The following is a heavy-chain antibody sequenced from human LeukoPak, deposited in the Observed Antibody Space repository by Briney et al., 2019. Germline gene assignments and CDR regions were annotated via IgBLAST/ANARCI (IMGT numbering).Heavy chain of an antibody. CDR3: AKRGNPAVGHHYLDV. J-gene: IGHJ6*03. Sequence: GGSLRLSCAASGFTFSYYDMSWFRQAPGQGLEGFASITLSGGSTFYADSVKGRFTISRDNSKYTLYLQMNSLSAEDTAVYYCAKRGNPAVGHHYLDVWGKGTTVSVSS. CDR2: ITLSGGST. V-gene: IGHV3-23*01. CDR1: GFTFSYYD. D-gene: IGHD2-2*01.